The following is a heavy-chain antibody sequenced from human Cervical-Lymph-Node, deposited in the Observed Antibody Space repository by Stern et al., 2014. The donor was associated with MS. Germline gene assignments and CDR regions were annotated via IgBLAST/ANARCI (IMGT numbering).Heavy chain of an antibody. CDR2: ISFDGSNK. CDR3: ARDPRKSIWNGYHRRGYYFDY. V-gene: IGHV3-30*04. J-gene: IGHJ4*02. Sequence: QVQLVESGGGVVQPGRSLRLSCAASGFTFSSYAMHWVRQAPGKGLEWVAVISFDGSNKYYANSVKGRFTISRDNSNNTQVLKINSLRAEDTDVYYCARDPRKSIWNGYHRRGYYFDYWGQGTLVTVSS. D-gene: IGHD3-3*01. CDR1: GFTFSSYA.